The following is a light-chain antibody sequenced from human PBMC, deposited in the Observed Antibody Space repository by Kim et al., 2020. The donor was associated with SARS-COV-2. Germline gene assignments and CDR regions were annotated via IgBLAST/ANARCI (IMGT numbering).Light chain of an antibody. CDR2: DAS. V-gene: IGKV1-33*01. CDR1: QGIRIY. Sequence: DIQMTQSPSSLSASVGDRVTITCQASQGIRIYFKWYQQKPGKAPKLLIYDASSLETGVPSRFSGSGSGTDFTLTITTLQPEDIATYYCQKYDNPARTFGAGTKVDIK. CDR3: QKYDNPART. J-gene: IGKJ4*01.